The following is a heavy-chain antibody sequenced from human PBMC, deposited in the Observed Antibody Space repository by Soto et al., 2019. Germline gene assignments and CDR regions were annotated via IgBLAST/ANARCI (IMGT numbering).Heavy chain of an antibody. CDR3: ARLDYDYVWRSYRSYYFDY. J-gene: IGHJ4*02. D-gene: IGHD3-16*02. CDR2: IYYSGST. V-gene: IGHV4-59*08. Sequence: SETLSLTCTVSGGSISSYYWSCIRQPPGKGLEWIGYIYYSGSTNYNPSLNSRVTISVDTSKNQFSLKLSSVTAADTAVYYCARLDYDYVWRSYRSYYFDYWGQGTLVTVSS. CDR1: GGSISSYY.